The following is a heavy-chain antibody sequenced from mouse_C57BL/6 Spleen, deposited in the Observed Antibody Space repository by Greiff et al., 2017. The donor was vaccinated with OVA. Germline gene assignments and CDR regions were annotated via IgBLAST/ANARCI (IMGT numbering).Heavy chain of an antibody. V-gene: IGHV1-82*01. J-gene: IGHJ2*01. CDR3: ASYRGTGGFDY. CDR2: ISPGDGDT. D-gene: IGHD4-1*01. Sequence: QVQLQQSGPELVKPGASVKISCKASGYAFSSSWMNWVQQRPGKGLEWIGRISPGDGDTNYNGKFKGKATMTADKSSSTAYLQLSSLTSEDSAVYFCASYRGTGGFDYWGQGTTLTVSS. CDR1: GYAFSSSW.